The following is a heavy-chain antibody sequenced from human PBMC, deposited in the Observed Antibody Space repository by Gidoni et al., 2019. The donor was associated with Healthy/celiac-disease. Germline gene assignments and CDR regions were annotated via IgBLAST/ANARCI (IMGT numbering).Heavy chain of an antibody. D-gene: IGHD1-26*01. J-gene: IGHJ3*02. V-gene: IGHV3-9*01. CDR2: INWNSGSI. CDR1: GFTFDDYA. Sequence: AASGFTFDDYAMHWVRQAPGKGLEWVSGINWNSGSIGYADSVKGRFTISRDNAKNSLYLQMNSLRAEDTALYYCVPNVGTYDAFDIWGQGTMVTVSS. CDR3: VPNVGTYDAFDI.